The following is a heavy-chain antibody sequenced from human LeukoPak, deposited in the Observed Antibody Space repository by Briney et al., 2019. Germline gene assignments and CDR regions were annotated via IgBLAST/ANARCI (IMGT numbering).Heavy chain of an antibody. CDR1: GGSFSGYY. Sequence: SSETLSLTCAVYGGSFSGYYWSWIRQPPGKGLERIGEINHSGSTNYNPSLKSRVTISVDTSKNQFSLKLSSVTAADTAVYYCARDLYSGSYSPGYWGQGTLVTVSS. CDR2: INHSGST. CDR3: ARDLYSGSYSPGY. V-gene: IGHV4-34*01. J-gene: IGHJ4*02. D-gene: IGHD1-26*01.